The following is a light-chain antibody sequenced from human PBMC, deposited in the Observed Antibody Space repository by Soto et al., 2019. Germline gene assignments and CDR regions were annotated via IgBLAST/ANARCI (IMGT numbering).Light chain of an antibody. CDR2: DAS. Sequence: DLQMTQSPSSLSASVGDRVTITCQASQDIRNHLNWYQQKPGKAPKFLIYDASYLQTGVPSRFSGSGSGTHFTLTISSLQPEDFATYFCQQYDNVPLFGGGTKVDLK. CDR1: QDIRNH. V-gene: IGKV1-33*01. CDR3: QQYDNVPL. J-gene: IGKJ4*02.